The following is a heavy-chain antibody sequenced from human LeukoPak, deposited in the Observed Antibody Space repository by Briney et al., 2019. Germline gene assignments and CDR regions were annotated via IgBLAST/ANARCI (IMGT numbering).Heavy chain of an antibody. V-gene: IGHV1-69*04. J-gene: IGHJ3*02. CDR2: IIPILGIA. Sequence: SVKVSCKASGGTFGSYAISWVRQAPGQGLEWMGRIIPILGIANYAQKFQGRVTITADKSTSTAYMELRSLRSDDTAVYYCARDMSSGYYDAFDIWGQGTMVTVSS. D-gene: IGHD3-22*01. CDR1: GGTFGSYA. CDR3: ARDMSSGYYDAFDI.